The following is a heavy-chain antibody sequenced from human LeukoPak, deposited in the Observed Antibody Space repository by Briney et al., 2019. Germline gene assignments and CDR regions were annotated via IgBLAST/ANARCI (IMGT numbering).Heavy chain of an antibody. CDR2: IYYSGST. D-gene: IGHD1-26*01. Sequence: PSETLSLTCTVSGGSVSSYYWSWIRQPPGKGLEWIGYIYYSGSTNYNPSLKSRVTISVDTSKNQFSLKLSSVTAADTAVYYCARRRGADFDYWGQGTLVTVSS. V-gene: IGHV4-59*08. CDR3: ARRRGADFDY. J-gene: IGHJ4*02. CDR1: GGSVSSYY.